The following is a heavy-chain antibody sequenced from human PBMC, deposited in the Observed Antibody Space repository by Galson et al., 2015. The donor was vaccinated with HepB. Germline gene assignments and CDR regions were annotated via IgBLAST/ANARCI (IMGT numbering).Heavy chain of an antibody. D-gene: IGHD1-26*01. CDR3: ARERGGARRGWFDP. Sequence: SLRLSCAASGFTFSSYAMHWVRQAPGKGLEWVAVISYDGSNKYYADSVKGRFTISRDNSKNTLYLQMNSLRAEDTAVYYCARERGGARRGWFDPWGQGTLVTVSS. CDR2: ISYDGSNK. J-gene: IGHJ5*02. CDR1: GFTFSSYA. V-gene: IGHV3-30-3*01.